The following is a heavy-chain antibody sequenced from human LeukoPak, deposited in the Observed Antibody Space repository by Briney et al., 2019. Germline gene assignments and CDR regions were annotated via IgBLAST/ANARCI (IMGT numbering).Heavy chain of an antibody. V-gene: IGHV3-23*01. CDR2: ISGSGGST. D-gene: IGHD1-26*01. J-gene: IGHJ4*02. Sequence: GGSLRLSCAASGFTFSSYSMNWVRQAPGKGLEWVSAISGSGGSTYYADSVKGRFTISRDNSKNTLYLQMNSLRAEDTAVYYCAKSQWELLLGNYWGQGTLVTVSP. CDR3: AKSQWELLLGNY. CDR1: GFTFSSYS.